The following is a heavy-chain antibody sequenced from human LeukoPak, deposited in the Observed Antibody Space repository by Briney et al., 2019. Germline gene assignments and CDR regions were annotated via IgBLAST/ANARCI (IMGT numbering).Heavy chain of an antibody. CDR2: INPTSGVT. Sequence: GASVKVSCKASGYSFTDKYLHWVRQAPGQGLEWMGWINPTSGVTKYGKNFQGRVAMTRDTSIRTAYMELGRLRSDDTAVYFCARARKVYNSPLDYWGQGTLVTVSS. CDR1: GYSFTDKY. CDR3: ARARKVYNSPLDY. V-gene: IGHV1-2*02. D-gene: IGHD5-24*01. J-gene: IGHJ4*02.